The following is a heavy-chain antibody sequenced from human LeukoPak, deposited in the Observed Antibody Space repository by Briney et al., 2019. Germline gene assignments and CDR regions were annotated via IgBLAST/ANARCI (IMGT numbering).Heavy chain of an antibody. CDR3: AKDKRTYYYGSGSARNFDY. D-gene: IGHD3-10*01. J-gene: IGHJ4*02. V-gene: IGHV3-9*01. CDR1: GFTFDDYA. CDR2: ISWNSGSI. Sequence: PGGSLRLSCAASGFTFDDYAMHWVRQAPGKGLEWVSGISWNSGSIGYADSVKGRFTISRDNAKNSLYLQMNSLRAEDAALYYCAKDKRTYYYGSGSARNFDYWGQGTLVTVSS.